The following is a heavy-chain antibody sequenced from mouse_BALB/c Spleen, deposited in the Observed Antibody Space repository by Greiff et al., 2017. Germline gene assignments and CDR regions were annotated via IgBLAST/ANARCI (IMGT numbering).Heavy chain of an antibody. CDR2: ISCYNGAT. J-gene: IGHJ2*01. CDR3: ARGGGGSPDY. V-gene: IGHV1S34*01. Sequence: LVKTGASVKISCKASGYSFTGYYMHWVKQSHGKSLEWIGYISCYNGATSYNQKFKGKAKFTVETSASTAYMQFNSLTSEDSAVYYCARGGGGSPDYWGQGTTLTVSS. CDR1: GYSFTGYY. D-gene: IGHD1-1*02.